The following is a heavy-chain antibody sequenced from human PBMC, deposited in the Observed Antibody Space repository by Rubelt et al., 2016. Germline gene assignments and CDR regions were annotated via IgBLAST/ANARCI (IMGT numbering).Heavy chain of an antibody. V-gene: IGHV5-10-1*03. D-gene: IGHD3-3*01. J-gene: IGHJ4*02. CDR1: GYSFTSYW. CDR3: AIYDFWSGYYLDY. CDR2: IDPSDSYS. Sequence: EAQLVQSGAGVKKPGESLRISCKGSGYSFTSYWISWVRQMPGKGLEWMGRIDPSDSYSNDSPSFQGHVTISPDKSISTAYLQGSSLKASDTAMYYCAIYDFWSGYYLDYWGQGTLVTVSS.